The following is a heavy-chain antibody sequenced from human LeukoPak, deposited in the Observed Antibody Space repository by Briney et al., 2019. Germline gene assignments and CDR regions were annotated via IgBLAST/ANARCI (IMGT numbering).Heavy chain of an antibody. D-gene: IGHD2-21*01. Sequence: ASVKVSCKASGYTFTSYAMNWVRQAPGQGLEWMGWINTNTGNPTYAQGFTGRFVFSLDTSVSTAYLQISSLKAEDTAVYYCASFKHICLRGWSTEGICDYWGQGTLVTVSS. J-gene: IGHJ4*02. CDR2: INTNTGNP. V-gene: IGHV7-4-1*02. CDR1: GYTFTSYA. CDR3: ASFKHICLRGWSTEGICDY.